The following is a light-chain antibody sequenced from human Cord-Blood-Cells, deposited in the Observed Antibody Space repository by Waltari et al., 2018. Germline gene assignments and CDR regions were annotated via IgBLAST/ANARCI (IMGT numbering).Light chain of an antibody. CDR3: CSYAGSSTLV. V-gene: IGLV2-23*02. CDR2: EVG. Sequence: QSALTPPASVSGSPGQSIPISCTGLSSDFGRYNLAYWYQQHPGKAPKLMIYEVGTRPSGVSNRFSGSKSGNTASLTISGLQAEDEADYYCCSYAGSSTLVFGGGTKLTVL. J-gene: IGLJ2*01. CDR1: SSDFGRYNL.